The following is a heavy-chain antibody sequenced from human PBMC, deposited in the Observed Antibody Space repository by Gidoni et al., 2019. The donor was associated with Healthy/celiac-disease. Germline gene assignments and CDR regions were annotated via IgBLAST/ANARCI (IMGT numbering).Heavy chain of an antibody. CDR3: ARGATHVY. D-gene: IGHD1-26*01. J-gene: IGHJ4*02. CDR1: GFPFSSYS. Sequence: EVQLVESGGGLVKPGGSLSLSCSASGFPFSSYSMNWVRQAPGKGLEWVSSISSSSSYIYYADSVKGRFTISRDNAKNSLYLQMNSLRAEDTAVYYCARGATHVYWGQGTLVTVSS. CDR2: ISSSSSYI. V-gene: IGHV3-21*01.